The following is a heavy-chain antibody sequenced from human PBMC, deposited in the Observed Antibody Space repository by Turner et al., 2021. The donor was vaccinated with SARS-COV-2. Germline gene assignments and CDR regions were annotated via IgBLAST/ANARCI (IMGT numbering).Heavy chain of an antibody. CDR2: IIPIFGTG. CDR3: ARDTAVAGTLGAFDI. Sequence: QVQLVPSGAEGKKPGYSVKVSCNASGGTFSSYAISWVRQAPGQGLEWMGGIIPIFGTGNYAQKFQGRVTITADESTSTAYMELSSLRSEDTAVYYCARDTAVAGTLGAFDIWGQGTMVTVSS. V-gene: IGHV1-69*01. CDR1: GGTFSSYA. J-gene: IGHJ3*02. D-gene: IGHD6-19*01.